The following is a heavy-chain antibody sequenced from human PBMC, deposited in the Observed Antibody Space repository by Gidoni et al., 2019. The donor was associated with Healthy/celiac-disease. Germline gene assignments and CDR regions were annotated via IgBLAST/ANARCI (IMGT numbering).Heavy chain of an antibody. D-gene: IGHD3-16*01. Sequence: QLHLQESGPGLVQPSDTLSLTCTVSGGSISSSSYYWGWIRQPPGKGMEWIGSIYYSGSTYYNPSLKSRVTIYVDTSKNQFSLKLSSVTAADTAVYYCARHHSSTGARGTARDLLDPWGQGTLVTVSS. CDR2: IYYSGST. CDR3: ARHHSSTGARGTARDLLDP. CDR1: GGSISSSSYY. J-gene: IGHJ5*02. V-gene: IGHV4-39*01.